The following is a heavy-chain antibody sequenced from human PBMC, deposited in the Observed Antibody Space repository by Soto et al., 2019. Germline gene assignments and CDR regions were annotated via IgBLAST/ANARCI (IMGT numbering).Heavy chain of an antibody. CDR3: AKDILTNSRTAFLAGVIWGIDY. CDR1: GFVFSNFA. J-gene: IGHJ4*02. D-gene: IGHD3-16*01. Sequence: QVQLVESGGGVVRPGTSLRLSCAASGFVFSNFAMYWVRQAPGKGLECVAVISNDGSNTYYADSVKGRFTMSRDNSKNTLYLQMNSLRAEDTAVYYCAKDILTNSRTAFLAGVIWGIDYWGQGSLVTVSS. CDR2: ISNDGSNT. V-gene: IGHV3-30*18.